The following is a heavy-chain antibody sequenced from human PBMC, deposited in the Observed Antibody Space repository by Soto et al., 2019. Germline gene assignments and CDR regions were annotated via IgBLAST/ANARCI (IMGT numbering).Heavy chain of an antibody. V-gene: IGHV4-31*03. J-gene: IGHJ4*02. CDR3: ARGSRKQQLDFDY. CDR2: IYYSGST. CDR1: GGSISSGGYY. D-gene: IGHD6-13*01. Sequence: QVQLQESGPGLVKPSQTLSLTCTVSGGSISSGGYYWSWIRQHPGKGLEWIGYIYYSGSTYYHPYLKSRVTISVDQSKNQFSLKLSSVTAADTAVYYCARGSRKQQLDFDYWGQGTLVTVSS.